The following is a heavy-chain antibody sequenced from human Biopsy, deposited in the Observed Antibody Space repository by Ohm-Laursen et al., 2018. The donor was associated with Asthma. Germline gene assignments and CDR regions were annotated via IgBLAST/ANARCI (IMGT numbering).Heavy chain of an antibody. CDR3: ARGSEYVRSSGALDY. CDR1: GGTFSSNS. D-gene: IGHD2-2*01. J-gene: IGHJ4*02. CDR2: IIPIFGPT. Sequence: VKISCKVSGGTFSSNSINWVRQAPGQGLEWMGRIIPIFGPTTYAQKFQVRVTISADDSTSTAYMELSSLSSEDSALYYCARGSEYVRSSGALDYWGQGTLVTVSS. V-gene: IGHV1-69*13.